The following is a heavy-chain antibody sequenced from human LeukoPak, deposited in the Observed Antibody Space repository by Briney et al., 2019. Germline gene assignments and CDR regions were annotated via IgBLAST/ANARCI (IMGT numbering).Heavy chain of an antibody. CDR1: GFTFSTYW. CDR2: INRDGSST. Sequence: HPGGSLRLSCAASGFTFSTYWMHWVRQAPGKGLVWVSRINRDGSSTSYADSVKGRFTISRDNAKNTLYLQMNSLRAEDTAVYYCARNDILTGNHFDYWGQGTLVTVSS. V-gene: IGHV3-74*01. D-gene: IGHD3-9*01. CDR3: ARNDILTGNHFDY. J-gene: IGHJ4*02.